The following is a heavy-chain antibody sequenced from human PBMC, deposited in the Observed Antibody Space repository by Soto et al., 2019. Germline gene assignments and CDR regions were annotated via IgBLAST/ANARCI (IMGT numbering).Heavy chain of an antibody. D-gene: IGHD2-8*01. J-gene: IGHJ4*02. CDR2: INAGIGNT. CDR1: GYTFTSYD. Sequence: GASVKVFCKASGYTFTSYDINWVRQATGQGLEWMGWINAGIGNTKYSQKFQGRVTITRDTSASTAYMELSSLRSEVSAVYYCARLGYCTNDGCHDYWGQGTLVTSPQ. V-gene: IGHV1-3*01. CDR3: ARLGYCTNDGCHDY.